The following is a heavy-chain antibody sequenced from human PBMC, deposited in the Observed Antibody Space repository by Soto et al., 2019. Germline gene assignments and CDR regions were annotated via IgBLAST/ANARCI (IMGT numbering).Heavy chain of an antibody. J-gene: IGHJ4*02. CDR3: ARGDPAMYGATGHFDY. CDR1: GFTFTDLH. V-gene: IGHV3-11*01. Sequence: QVHLVESGGGLVKPGGSLRLSCAASGFTFTDLHMAWIRRAPGKELEWVSNIIQSGGYEFYADSVKGRFTVSRDNAKNEVYLQMNSLRVEDTAVYYCARGDPAMYGATGHFDYWGQGSLVTVSS. CDR2: IIQSGGYE. D-gene: IGHD3-10*02.